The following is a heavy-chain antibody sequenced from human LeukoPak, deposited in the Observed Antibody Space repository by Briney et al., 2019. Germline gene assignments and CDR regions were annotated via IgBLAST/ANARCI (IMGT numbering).Heavy chain of an antibody. CDR1: GGSISSYY. D-gene: IGHD2-15*01. V-gene: IGHV4-59*01. CDR3: ARAGCSGGSCYPVYYYGMDV. Sequence: SETLSLTCTVSGGSISSYYWSWIRQPPGQGLEWIGYIYYSGSTNYNPSLKSRVTISVDTSKNQFSLKLSSVTAADTAVYYCARAGCSGGSCYPVYYYGMDVWGQGTTVTVSS. CDR2: IYYSGST. J-gene: IGHJ6*02.